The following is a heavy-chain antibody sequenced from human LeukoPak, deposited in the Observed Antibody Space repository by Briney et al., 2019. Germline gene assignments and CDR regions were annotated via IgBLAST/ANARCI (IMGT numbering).Heavy chain of an antibody. CDR3: ARGAIVVVPAAIGSWFDP. J-gene: IGHJ5*02. Sequence: GASVKVSCKASGYTFTGYYMHWVRQAPGQGLEWMGWINPNSGGTNYAQKFQGRVTMTRDTSISTAYMELSRLRSDDTAVYYCARGAIVVVPAAIGSWFDPWGQGTLVTVPS. D-gene: IGHD2-2*02. CDR1: GYTFTGYY. V-gene: IGHV1-2*02. CDR2: INPNSGGT.